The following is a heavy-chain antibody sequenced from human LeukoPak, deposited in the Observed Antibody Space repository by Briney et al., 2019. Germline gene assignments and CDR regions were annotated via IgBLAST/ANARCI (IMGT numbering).Heavy chain of an antibody. V-gene: IGHV3-23*01. CDR2: ISGSGGST. CDR1: GFTFSSYA. J-gene: IGHJ3*02. D-gene: IGHD2-2*01. Sequence: PGGSLRLSCAASGFTFSSYAMSWFRQAPGKGLEWVSAISGSGGSTYYADSVKGRCTISRDNSKNTLYLQMNSLRAEDTAVYYCAKFSWGIVVVPAATDAFDIWGQGTMVTVSS. CDR3: AKFSWGIVVVPAATDAFDI.